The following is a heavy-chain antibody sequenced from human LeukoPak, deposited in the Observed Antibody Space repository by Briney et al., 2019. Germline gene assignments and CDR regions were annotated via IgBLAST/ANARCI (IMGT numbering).Heavy chain of an antibody. D-gene: IGHD6-13*01. CDR2: VSAYNGNT. CDR3: ARKKMYSSSWYYDY. J-gene: IGHJ4*02. CDR1: DYTFTSYS. Sequence: ASVKVSCKAPDYTFTSYSITWVRQAPGQGLEWMGWVSAYNGNTNYAQKFQGRVTMTTDTSTSTAYMELRSLSSDDTAVYYCARKKMYSSSWYYDYWGQGTLVTVSS. V-gene: IGHV1-18*01.